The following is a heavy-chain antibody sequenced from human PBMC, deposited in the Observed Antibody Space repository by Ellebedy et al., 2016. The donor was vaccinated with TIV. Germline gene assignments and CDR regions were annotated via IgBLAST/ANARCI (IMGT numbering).Heavy chain of an antibody. CDR2: IIPIFGTA. V-gene: IGHV1-69*13. J-gene: IGHJ4*02. D-gene: IGHD3/OR15-3a*01. Sequence: AASVKVSCKASGGTFSSYAISWVRQAPGQGLEWMGGIIPIFGTANYAQKFQGRVTITADESTSTAYMELSSLRSEDTAVYYCAWGTGYYSDDYWGQGTLVTVSS. CDR1: GGTFSSYA. CDR3: AWGTGYYSDDY.